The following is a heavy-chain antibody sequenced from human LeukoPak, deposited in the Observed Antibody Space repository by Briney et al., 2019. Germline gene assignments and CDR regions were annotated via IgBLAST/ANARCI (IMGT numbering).Heavy chain of an antibody. J-gene: IGHJ3*02. CDR1: GYTFTRYY. CDR3: ARVVKLRSGNDAFDI. D-gene: IGHD5-18*01. V-gene: IGHV1-2*02. CDR2: INPNSGGT. Sequence: ASVKVSCKASGYTFTRYYMHWVRQAPRQGLEWMGWINPNSGGTNYAQKFQGRVTMTRDTSISTAYMELSRLTSDDTAVYYCARVVKLRSGNDAFDIWGQGTMVTVSS.